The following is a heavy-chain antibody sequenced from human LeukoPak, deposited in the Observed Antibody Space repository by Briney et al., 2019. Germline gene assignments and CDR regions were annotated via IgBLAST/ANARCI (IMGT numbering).Heavy chain of an antibody. D-gene: IGHD6-13*01. CDR1: GGSISSGGYY. CDR2: IYYSGST. V-gene: IGHV4-31*03. CDR3: ARGIAAADHFDY. J-gene: IGHJ4*02. Sequence: SETLSLTCTVPGGSISSGGYYWSWIRQHPGKGLEWIGYIYYSGSTYYNPSLKSRVTISVDTSKNQFSLKLSSVTAADTAVYYCARGIAAADHFDYWGQGTLVTVSS.